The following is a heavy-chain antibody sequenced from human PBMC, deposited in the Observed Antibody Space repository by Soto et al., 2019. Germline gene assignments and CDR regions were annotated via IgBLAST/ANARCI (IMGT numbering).Heavy chain of an antibody. J-gene: IGHJ4*02. CDR2: VSASGLNT. CDR3: AKDRPRRPSGYFVEY. Sequence: EVQLLESGGKLVQPGGSLTLSCAASGFTFSTYAMAWVRQAPGKGLEWVSGVSASGLNTDYVDPVKGRFYISRDNSKNTVSLHMNSLRAEDTALYYCAKDRPRRPSGYFVEYWGQGTPGTVSS. CDR1: GFTFSTYA. D-gene: IGHD5-18*01. V-gene: IGHV3-23*01.